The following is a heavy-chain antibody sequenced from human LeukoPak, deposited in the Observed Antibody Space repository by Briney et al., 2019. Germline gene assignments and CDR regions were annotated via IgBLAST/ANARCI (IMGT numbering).Heavy chain of an antibody. Sequence: ASVKVSCKASGYTFSSYAISWVRQAPGQGLEWMGGIIPIFGTANYAQKFQGRVTITADESTSTAYMELSSLRSEDTAVYYCARGESYYYDSSGYPFDYWGQGTLVTVSS. CDR3: ARGESYYYDSSGYPFDY. V-gene: IGHV1-69*13. D-gene: IGHD3-22*01. J-gene: IGHJ4*02. CDR2: IIPIFGTA. CDR1: GYTFSSYA.